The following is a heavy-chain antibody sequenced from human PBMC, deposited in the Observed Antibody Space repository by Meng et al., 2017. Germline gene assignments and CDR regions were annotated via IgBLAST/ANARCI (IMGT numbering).Heavy chain of an antibody. J-gene: IGHJ5*02. CDR2: IIPIFGTA. D-gene: IGHD6-13*01. Sequence: VQLGQAGAEVKKPGSSVKVSCKASGGTFSSYAISWVRQAPGQGLEWMGGIIPIFGTANYAQKFQGRVTITADKSTSTAYMELSSLRSEDTAVYYCARDKRPSSSWYGNWFDPWGQGTLVTVSS. CDR1: GGTFSSYA. CDR3: ARDKRPSSSWYGNWFDP. V-gene: IGHV1-69*14.